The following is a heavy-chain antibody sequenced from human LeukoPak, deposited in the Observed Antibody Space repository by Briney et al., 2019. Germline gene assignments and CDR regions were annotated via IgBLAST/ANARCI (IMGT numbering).Heavy chain of an antibody. V-gene: IGHV5-51*01. D-gene: IGHD2-15*01. CDR2: IYPADSDI. Sequence: GESLQISCKGSGYSINNYWIAWVRQMPGKGLEWMGIIYPADSDIRYSPSFQGQVTLSADKSISTAYLQWNSLKASDTAMYYCASQEYCSGASCYTWFDPWGQGTLVTVSS. CDR1: GYSINNYW. J-gene: IGHJ5*02. CDR3: ASQEYCSGASCYTWFDP.